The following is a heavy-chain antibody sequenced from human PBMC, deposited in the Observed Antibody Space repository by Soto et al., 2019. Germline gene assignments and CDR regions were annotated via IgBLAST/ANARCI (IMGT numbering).Heavy chain of an antibody. CDR1: GGSISSYY. Sequence: SETLSLTCTVSGGSISSYYWSWIRQSPGKGLEWIGYIYYSGSTNYNPSLKSPSLKSRVTISVDTSKNQFSLKLSSVTAADTAVYYCARVCRGFYYDIWGQGTLVTVSS. J-gene: IGHJ4*02. CDR3: ARVCRGFYYDI. CDR2: IYYSGST. V-gene: IGHV4-59*01. D-gene: IGHD3-22*01.